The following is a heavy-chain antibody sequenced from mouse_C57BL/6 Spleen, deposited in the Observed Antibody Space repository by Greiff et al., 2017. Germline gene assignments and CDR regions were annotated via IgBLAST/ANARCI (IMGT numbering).Heavy chain of an antibody. CDR2: IWSGGST. CDR3: ASYDYDWGFDY. Sequence: VKLVESGPGLVQPSQSLSITCTVSGFSLPSYGVHWVRQSPGKGLEWLGVIWSGGSTDYNAAFISRLSISKDNSKSQVFFKMNSLQADDTAIYYCASYDYDWGFDYWGQGTSVTVSS. CDR1: GFSLPSYG. D-gene: IGHD2-4*01. J-gene: IGHJ4*01. V-gene: IGHV2-2*01.